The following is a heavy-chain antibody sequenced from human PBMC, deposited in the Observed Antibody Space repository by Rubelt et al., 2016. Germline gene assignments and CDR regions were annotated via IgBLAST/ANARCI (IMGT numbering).Heavy chain of an antibody. J-gene: IGHJ6*02. Sequence: GLVKPSETLSLTCTVSGGSISSYYWAWLRQPPGKDLEWIGSISYSGSTYYNPSLKSRVTISVDTSKNQFSLKLSSVAAADTAVYYCARHGRAAARYYVWGQGTTVTVSS. CDR3: ARHGRAAARYYV. CDR2: ISYSGST. V-gene: IGHV4-39*01. D-gene: IGHD6-13*01. CDR1: GGSISSYY.